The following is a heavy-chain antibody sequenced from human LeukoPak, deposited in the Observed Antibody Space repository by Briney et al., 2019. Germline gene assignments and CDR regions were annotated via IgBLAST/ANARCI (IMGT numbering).Heavy chain of an antibody. D-gene: IGHD6-19*01. Sequence: PSQTLSLTCAVSGGSISSGGYSWSWIRQPPGKGLEWIGYIYYSGSTNYNPSLKSRVTISVDTSKNQFSLKLSSVTAADTAVYYCARAVAGLQRYYYYYYMDVWGKGTTVTVSS. CDR2: IYYSGST. V-gene: IGHV4-61*08. CDR1: GGSISSGGYS. J-gene: IGHJ6*03. CDR3: ARAVAGLQRYYYYYYMDV.